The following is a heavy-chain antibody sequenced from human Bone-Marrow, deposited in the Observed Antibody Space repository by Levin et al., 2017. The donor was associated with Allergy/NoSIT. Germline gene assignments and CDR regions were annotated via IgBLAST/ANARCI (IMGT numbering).Heavy chain of an antibody. Sequence: GESLKISCAASGFTVNNNYMTWARQAPGKGLEWVSRIYSGGVTHYADSAKGRFTISRDSSRNPLYLQMNNLRAEDTAMYYCATSPLVAVWGQGTLVTVSS. D-gene: IGHD6-19*01. CDR3: ATSPLVAV. V-gene: IGHV3-53*01. CDR1: GFTVNNNY. J-gene: IGHJ4*02. CDR2: IYSGGVT.